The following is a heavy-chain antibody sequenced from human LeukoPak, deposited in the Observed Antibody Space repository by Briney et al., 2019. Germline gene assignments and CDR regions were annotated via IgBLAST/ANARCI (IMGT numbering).Heavy chain of an antibody. CDR1: GSTLSDLS. V-gene: IGHV1-24*01. D-gene: IGHD2-21*02. J-gene: IGHJ2*01. Sequence: GASVKVSCKVSGSTLSDLSIHWVRQAPGKGLEYVGGSDPEDGETFHAQYLQGRFTMTKDTSIDTAYMELSRLRSEDTAVYYCVTDRARLFWDFDLWGRGTLVTVSS. CDR3: VTDRARLFWDFDL. CDR2: SDPEDGET.